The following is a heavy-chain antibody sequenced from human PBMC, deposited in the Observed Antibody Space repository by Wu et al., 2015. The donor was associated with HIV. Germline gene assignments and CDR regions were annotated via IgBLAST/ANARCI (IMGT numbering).Heavy chain of an antibody. V-gene: IGHV1-69*15. CDR3: ARGGPGYCSGGSCSPFDY. J-gene: IGHJ4*02. CDR1: GGTFSSYA. D-gene: IGHD2-15*01. CDR2: IIPIFGTA. Sequence: QVHLVQFGGEVKKPGSSVKVTCKASGGTFSSYAISWVRQAPGQGLEWMGRIIPIFGTANYAQKFQGRVTITADESTSTAYMELSSLRSEDTAVYYCARGGPGYCSGGSCSPFDYWGQGTLVTVSS.